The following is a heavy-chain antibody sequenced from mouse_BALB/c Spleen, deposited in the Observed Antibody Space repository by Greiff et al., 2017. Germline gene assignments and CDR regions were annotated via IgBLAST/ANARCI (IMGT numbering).Heavy chain of an antibody. CDR2: IYPGDGDT. Sequence: QVHVKQSGAELARPGASVKLSCKASGYTFTSYWMQWVKQRPGQGLEWIGAIYPGDGDTRYTQKFKGKATLTADKSSSTAYMQLSSLASEDSAVYYCAREEGSYYSFAYWGQGTLVTVSA. CDR3: AREEGSYYSFAY. J-gene: IGHJ3*01. D-gene: IGHD1-1*02. CDR1: GYTFTSYW. V-gene: IGHV1-87*01.